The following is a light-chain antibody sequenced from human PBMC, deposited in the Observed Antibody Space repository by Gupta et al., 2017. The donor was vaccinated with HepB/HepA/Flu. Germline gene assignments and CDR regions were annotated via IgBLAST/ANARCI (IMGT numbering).Light chain of an antibody. J-gene: IGKJ2*04. CDR3: MQSKHFPRS. Sequence: DIVLTQTPLSSPVTLGQPASISCRSSQSLVHSDGSTYFNWLHQRPGQPPRLLIYGVSYRFSGVPDRFSGSGAGTDFTLRISRVEAEDVGVYYCMQSKHFPRSFGQGTKLEI. CDR2: GVS. CDR1: QSLVHSDGSTY. V-gene: IGKV2-24*01.